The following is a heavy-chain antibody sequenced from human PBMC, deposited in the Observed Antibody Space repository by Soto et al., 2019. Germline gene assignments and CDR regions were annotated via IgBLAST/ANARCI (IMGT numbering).Heavy chain of an antibody. Sequence: QVQLVESGGGVVQPGRSLRLSCAASGFTFSTYAMHWVRQAPGKGLEWVALTSNEGSNKYYAESVKGRFTISRDNSKNTLYLQMNRLRAEDTAVYYCAKVIDAADCSSTSCSNGFDMWGQGTMVTVSS. CDR3: AKVIDAADCSSTSCSNGFDM. D-gene: IGHD2-2*01. J-gene: IGHJ3*02. CDR1: GFTFSTYA. CDR2: TSNEGSNK. V-gene: IGHV3-30*18.